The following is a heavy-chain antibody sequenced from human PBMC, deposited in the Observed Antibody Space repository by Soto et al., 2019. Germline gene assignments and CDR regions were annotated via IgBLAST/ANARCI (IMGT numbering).Heavy chain of an antibody. D-gene: IGHD6-13*01. CDR2: IYPGDSDT. V-gene: IGHV5-51*01. CDR3: AITSGTAIAKYDLIY. CDR1: GYKFSNYM. Sequence: GESLKISRKASGYKFSNYMIGWVRQMPGKGLEWVGIIYPGDSDTRYSPSFQGHVTISADKSISFAYLQWSSLKASDTAMYYCAITSGTAIAKYDLIYLGQGTLVTVSS. J-gene: IGHJ4*02.